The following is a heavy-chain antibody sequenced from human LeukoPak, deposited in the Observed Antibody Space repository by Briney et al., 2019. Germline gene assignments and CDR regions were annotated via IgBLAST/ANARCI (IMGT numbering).Heavy chain of an antibody. CDR3: AKVLTIFGVAAYFDY. CDR2: ISGSGGST. J-gene: IGHJ4*02. CDR1: GFTFSSYA. D-gene: IGHD3-3*01. Sequence: GGSLRLSRAASGFTFSSYAMSWVRQAPGKGLEWVSAISGSGGSTYYADSVKGRFTISRDNSKNTLYLQMNSLRAEDTAVYYCAKVLTIFGVAAYFDYWGQGTLVTVSS. V-gene: IGHV3-23*01.